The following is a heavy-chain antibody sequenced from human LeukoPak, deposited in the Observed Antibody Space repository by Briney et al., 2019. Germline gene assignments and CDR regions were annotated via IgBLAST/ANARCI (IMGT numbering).Heavy chain of an antibody. J-gene: IGHJ4*02. CDR2: INHSGST. V-gene: IGHV4-39*07. Sequence: PSETLSLTCTVSGGSISSSSYYWGWIRQPPGKGLEWIGEINHSGSTNYNPSPKSRVTISVDTSKNQFSLKLSSVTAADTAVYYCASLAAAGTPFDYWGQGTLVTVSS. CDR3: ASLAAAGTPFDY. D-gene: IGHD6-13*01. CDR1: GGSISSSSYY.